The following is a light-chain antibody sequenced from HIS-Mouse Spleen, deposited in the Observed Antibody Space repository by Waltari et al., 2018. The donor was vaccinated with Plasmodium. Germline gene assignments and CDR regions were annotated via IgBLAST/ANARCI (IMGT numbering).Light chain of an antibody. J-gene: IGKJ2*01. CDR3: QQYYSTPYT. Sequence: DIVMTQSPDSLAVSLVERATIHCQSRQSVLYSSNNNTYLAWYQQKPGQPPKLLIYWASTRESGVPDRFSGSGSGTDFTLTISSLQAEDVAVYYCQQYYSTPYTFGQGTKLEIK. CDR2: WAS. V-gene: IGKV4-1*01. CDR1: QSVLYSSNNNTY.